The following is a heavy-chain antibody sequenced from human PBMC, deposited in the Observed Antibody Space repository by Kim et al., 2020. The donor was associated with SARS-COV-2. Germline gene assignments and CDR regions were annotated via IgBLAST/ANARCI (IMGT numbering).Heavy chain of an antibody. CDR3: ARTLRWSAPVVY. J-gene: IGHJ4*02. CDR2: VNRGGDT. V-gene: IGHV4-34*01. Sequence: SETLSLTCPVYGGTFSGYYWTWVRQSPGKGLEWIGEVNRGGDTNYNPSLKSRVTISIDTSENEFSLKLSSVTAADTAIYYCARTLRWSAPVVYWCQGTLVSVSS. D-gene: IGHD2-15*01. CDR1: GGTFSGYY.